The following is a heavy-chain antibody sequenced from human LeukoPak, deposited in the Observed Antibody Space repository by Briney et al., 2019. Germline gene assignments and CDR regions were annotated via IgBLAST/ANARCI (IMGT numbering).Heavy chain of an antibody. CDR1: GFTFSTFA. D-gene: IGHD4-11*01. V-gene: IGHV3-48*01. CDR3: ARAITIVTTEPFDY. J-gene: IGHJ4*02. Sequence: GGSLRLSCAASGFTFSTFAMIWVRQPPGKGLEWVSFISSSSSTIYYADSVKGRFTISRDNAKNSLYLQMNSLRAEDTAVYYCARAITIVTTEPFDYWGQGTLVTVSS. CDR2: ISSSSSTI.